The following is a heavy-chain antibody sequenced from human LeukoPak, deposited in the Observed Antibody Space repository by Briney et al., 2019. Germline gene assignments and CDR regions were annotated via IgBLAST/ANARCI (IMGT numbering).Heavy chain of an antibody. J-gene: IGHJ4*02. CDR1: GFTFSSYG. V-gene: IGHV3-33*01. D-gene: IGHD3-9*01. CDR3: TRPQNTDPVDFLIEF. CDR2: IWYDGSNK. Sequence: GGSLRLSCAASGFTFSSYGMHWVRQAPGKGLEWVAVIWYDGSNKYYADSVKGRFTISRDSSKNTLYLQLDSLRPEDTAVYHCTRPQNTDPVDFLIEFWGQGTLVTVSS.